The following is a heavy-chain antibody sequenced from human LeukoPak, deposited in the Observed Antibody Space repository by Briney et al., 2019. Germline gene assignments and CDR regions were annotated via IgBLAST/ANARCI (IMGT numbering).Heavy chain of an antibody. V-gene: IGHV3-49*04. CDR3: ARGPILLWIHNGMDV. Sequence: SLRLSCLGSGFIFGVHAISWVRQAPGKGLEWVGFIRSEAYGETTGYAASVSGRFTISRDNTRGIAYLQMNNLKIEDTAVYYCARGPILLWIHNGMDVWGPGTTVTVSS. J-gene: IGHJ6*02. D-gene: IGHD3-10*01. CDR1: GFIFGVHA. CDR2: IRSEAYGETT.